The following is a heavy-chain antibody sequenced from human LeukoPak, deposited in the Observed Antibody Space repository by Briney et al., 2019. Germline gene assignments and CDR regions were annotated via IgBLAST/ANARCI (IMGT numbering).Heavy chain of an antibody. D-gene: IGHD3-16*01. CDR3: ARQYYDYIWGSYTANRYFDY. J-gene: IGHJ4*02. CDR1: GYSFTSYW. V-gene: IGHV5-51*01. CDR2: IYPGDSDT. Sequence: GESLKISCKGSGYSFTSYWIGWVRQMPGKGLEWMGVIYPGDSDTKYSPSFQGQVTISADKSISTAYLQWTSLKASVTAKYYCARQYYDYIWGSYTANRYFDYWGQGTLVTVSS.